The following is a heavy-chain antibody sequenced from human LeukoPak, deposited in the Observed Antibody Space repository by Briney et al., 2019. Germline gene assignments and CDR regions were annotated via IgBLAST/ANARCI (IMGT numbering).Heavy chain of an antibody. CDR3: ARFQAEEDWFDP. Sequence: SETLSLTCTVSGGSISSYYWSWIRQPPGKGLEWIGYIYYSGSTNYNPSLKSRVTISVDTSKNQLSLKLSSVTAADTAVYYCARFQAEEDWFDPWGQGTLVTVSS. J-gene: IGHJ5*02. CDR1: GGSISSYY. CDR2: IYYSGST. V-gene: IGHV4-59*01.